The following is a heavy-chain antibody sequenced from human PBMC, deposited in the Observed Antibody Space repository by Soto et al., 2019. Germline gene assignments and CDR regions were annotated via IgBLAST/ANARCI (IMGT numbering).Heavy chain of an antibody. Sequence: ASVKVSCKASGYTFPSYGISWLRQAPGQGLEWMGWISAYNGNTNYAQKLQGRVTMTTDTSTSTAYMELRSLRSDDTAVYYCARVGSGWSVLDYWGQGTLVTVSS. CDR2: ISAYNGNT. V-gene: IGHV1-18*01. CDR1: GYTFPSYG. CDR3: ARVGSGWSVLDY. D-gene: IGHD6-19*01. J-gene: IGHJ4*02.